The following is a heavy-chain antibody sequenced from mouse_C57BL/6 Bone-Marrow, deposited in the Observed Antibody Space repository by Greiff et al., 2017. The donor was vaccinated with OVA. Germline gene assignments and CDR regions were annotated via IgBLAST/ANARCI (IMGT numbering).Heavy chain of an antibody. D-gene: IGHD2-12*01. J-gene: IGHJ2*01. V-gene: IGHV1-81*01. Sequence: QVQLQQSGAELARPGASVKLSCKASGYTFTSYGISWVKQRTGQGLVWIGEIYPRSGNTYYNEKFKGKATLTADKSSSTAYMELRSLTSEDSAVYFCASDDDGGYYFDYWGQGTTLTVSS. CDR3: ASDDDGGYYFDY. CDR1: GYTFTSYG. CDR2: IYPRSGNT.